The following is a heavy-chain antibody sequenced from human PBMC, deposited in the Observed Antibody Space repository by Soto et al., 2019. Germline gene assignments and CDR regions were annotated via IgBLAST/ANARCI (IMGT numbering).Heavy chain of an antibody. CDR3: ATNPRTDDSAIWPY. J-gene: IGHJ4*02. Sequence: PGESLKISCQGSGYSFTTYWIGWVRQMPGKGLEWVGIIYPGDSETRYSPSFQGQVTISADKSINTAYLQWTSLKASDTAMYYCATNPRTDDSAIWPYWGQGTLVTVSS. V-gene: IGHV5-51*01. D-gene: IGHD1-1*01. CDR1: GYSFTTYW. CDR2: IYPGDSET.